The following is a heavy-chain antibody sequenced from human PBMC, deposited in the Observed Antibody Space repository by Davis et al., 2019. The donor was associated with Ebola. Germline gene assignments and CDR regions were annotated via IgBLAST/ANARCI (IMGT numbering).Heavy chain of an antibody. CDR1: GFTFSSYW. J-gene: IGHJ4*02. CDR2: IKQDGSQK. V-gene: IGHV3-7*03. CDR3: ARDLGGRKDY. D-gene: IGHD3-16*01. Sequence: PGGSLRLSCAASGFTFSSYWMSWVRQAPGKGLEWVANIKQDGSQKYYVDSVKGRFTISRDNAKNSLYLQMNSVRAEDTGVYYCARDLGGRKDYWGQGTLVTVSS.